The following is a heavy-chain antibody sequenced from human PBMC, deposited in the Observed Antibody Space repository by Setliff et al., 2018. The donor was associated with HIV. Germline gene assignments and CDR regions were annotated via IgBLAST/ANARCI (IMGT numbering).Heavy chain of an antibody. V-gene: IGHV1-8*03. D-gene: IGHD2-2*01. CDR1: GYTFTSYD. CDR3: ARGRVQDIVVVPAAKGVRRGNWFDP. J-gene: IGHJ5*02. CDR2: MNPNSGNT. Sequence: GASVKVSCKASGYTFTSYDINWVRQATGQELEWMGWMNPNSGNTGYAQKFQGRVTLTRNTSISTAYMELSSLRSEDTAVYYCARGRVQDIVVVPAAKGVRRGNWFDPWGQGTQVTVSS.